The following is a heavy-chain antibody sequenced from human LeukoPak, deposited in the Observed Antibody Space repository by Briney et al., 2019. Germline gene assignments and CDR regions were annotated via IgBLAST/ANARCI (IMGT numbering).Heavy chain of an antibody. CDR3: ARAEALKWGRFSTSDGGDY. V-gene: IGHV1-8*01. CDR1: GYTFTSYD. J-gene: IGHJ4*02. Sequence: ASVKVSCKASGYTFTSYDINWVRQATGQGLEWMGWMNPNSGNTGYAQKFQGRVTMTRDTSISTAYMELSRLRSDDTAVYYCARAEALKWGRFSTSDGGDYWGQGTLVTVTS. CDR2: MNPNSGNT. D-gene: IGHD3-3*01.